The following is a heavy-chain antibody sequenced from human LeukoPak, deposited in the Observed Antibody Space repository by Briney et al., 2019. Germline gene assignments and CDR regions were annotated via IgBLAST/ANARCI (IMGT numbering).Heavy chain of an antibody. CDR1: GGSISSGDYY. D-gene: IGHD6-13*01. CDR3: ARDHEAAAGTGSFDY. CDR2: IYYSGST. V-gene: IGHV4-30-4*01. J-gene: IGHJ4*02. Sequence: SETLSLTCTVSGGSISSGDYYWSWIRQPPGKGLEWIGYIYYSGSTYYNPSHKSRVTISVDTSKNQFSLKLSSVTAADTAVYYCARDHEAAAGTGSFDYWGQGTLVTVSS.